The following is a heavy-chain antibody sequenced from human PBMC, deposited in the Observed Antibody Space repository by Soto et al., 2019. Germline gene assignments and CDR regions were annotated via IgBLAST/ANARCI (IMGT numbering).Heavy chain of an antibody. J-gene: IGHJ4*02. D-gene: IGHD2-15*01. CDR1: GGSISSGGYY. CDR2: IYYSGST. CDR3: ARGGGWTFDY. V-gene: IGHV4-31*03. Sequence: SETLSLTCTVSGGSISSGGYYWSWIRQHPGKGLEWIGYIYYSGSTYYNPSLESRVTISVDRSKNQFSLKLSSVTAADTAVYYCARGGGWTFDYWGQGTLVTVSS.